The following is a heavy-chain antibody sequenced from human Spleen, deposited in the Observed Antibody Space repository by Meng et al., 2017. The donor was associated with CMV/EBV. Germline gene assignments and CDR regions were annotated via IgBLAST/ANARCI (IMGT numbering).Heavy chain of an antibody. CDR3: ARGLYYYDSSGYYHFWEDY. D-gene: IGHD3-22*01. J-gene: IGHJ4*02. Sequence: FTSFYMHWVRQAPGQGLEWMGMINPSGGRTSYAQKFQGRVTMTRDTSTSTVYMELSSLRSEDAAVYYCARGLYYYDSSGYYHFWEDYWGQGTLVTVSS. CDR1: FTSFY. V-gene: IGHV1-46*01. CDR2: INPSGGRT.